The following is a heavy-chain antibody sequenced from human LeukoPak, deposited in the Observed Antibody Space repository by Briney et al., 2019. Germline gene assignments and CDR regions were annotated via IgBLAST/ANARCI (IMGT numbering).Heavy chain of an antibody. Sequence: GGSLRLSCAASGYNFSPFWMHWVRQAPGKGLVWVSHINADGSTIVYADSVKGRFTISRDNAKNALFLQMDSLRAEDTAVYYCARDRGNPDSFSIWGQGTVVTVSS. D-gene: IGHD3-10*01. J-gene: IGHJ3*02. CDR3: ARDRGNPDSFSI. CDR2: INADGSTI. CDR1: GYNFSPFW. V-gene: IGHV3-74*01.